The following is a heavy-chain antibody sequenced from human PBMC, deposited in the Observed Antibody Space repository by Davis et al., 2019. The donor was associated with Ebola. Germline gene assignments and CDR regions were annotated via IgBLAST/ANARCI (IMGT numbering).Heavy chain of an antibody. Sequence: SETLSLTCTVSGGSVSSGSYYWSWIRQPPGKGLEWIGYIYYSGSTYYNPSLKSRVTISVDTSKNQFSLKLSSVTAADTAVYYCARGYCSSTSCYVDYGMDVWGQGTTVTVSS. D-gene: IGHD2-2*01. CDR3: ARGYCSSTSCYVDYGMDV. CDR2: IYYSGST. CDR1: GGSVSSGSYY. J-gene: IGHJ6*02. V-gene: IGHV4-61*01.